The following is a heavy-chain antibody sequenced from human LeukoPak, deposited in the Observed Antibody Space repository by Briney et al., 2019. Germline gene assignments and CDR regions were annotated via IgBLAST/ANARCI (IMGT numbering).Heavy chain of an antibody. CDR2: ISYDGSNK. Sequence: GRSLRLSCAASGFTFNSYGMHWVRQAPGKGLEWVAVISYDGSNKYYADSVKGRFTISRDNSKNTLYLQMNSLRAEDTAVYYCAKGRYERYYDILTGYIYPRRARKTPDYWGQGTLVTVSS. CDR1: GFTFNSYG. J-gene: IGHJ4*02. D-gene: IGHD3-9*01. CDR3: AKGRYERYYDILTGYIYPRRARKTPDY. V-gene: IGHV3-30*18.